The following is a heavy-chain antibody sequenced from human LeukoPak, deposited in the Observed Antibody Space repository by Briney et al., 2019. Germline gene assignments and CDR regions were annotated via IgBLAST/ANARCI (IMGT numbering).Heavy chain of an antibody. CDR2: INWNGGST. CDR1: GFTFDHYA. V-gene: IGHV3-20*04. Sequence: PGGSLRLSCAASGFTFDHYAMSWVRQAPGKGLEWVSGINWNGGSTSYADSVKGRFTISRDNAKNSLYLQMNSLRAEDTALYYCARGSGANLYTYSFHYWGQGTLVTVSS. CDR3: ARGSGANLYTYSFHY. D-gene: IGHD1-26*01. J-gene: IGHJ4*02.